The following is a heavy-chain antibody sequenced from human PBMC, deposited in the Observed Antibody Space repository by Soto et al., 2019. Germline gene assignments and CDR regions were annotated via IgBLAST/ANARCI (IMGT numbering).Heavy chain of an antibody. V-gene: IGHV6-1*01. CDR2: TYYRSKWYN. CDR1: GDSVSSSSVT. Sequence: SQTLSLTCTISGDSVSSSSVTWNWIRQSPSRGLEWLGRTYYRSKWYNDYAESVKSRITINPDTSKNQFSLHLNSVTPEDTAVYYCVRLIGNSWLDFWGQGTLVTVSS. CDR3: VRLIGNSWLDF. J-gene: IGHJ5*01. D-gene: IGHD1-26*01.